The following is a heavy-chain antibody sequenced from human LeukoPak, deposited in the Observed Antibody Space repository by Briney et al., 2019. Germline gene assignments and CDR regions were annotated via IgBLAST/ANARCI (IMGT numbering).Heavy chain of an antibody. V-gene: IGHV4-34*01. D-gene: IGHD1-20*01. Sequence: SETLSLTCAVYGGSFSGYYWSWIRQPPGKGLEWIGEINHSGSTNYNPSLKSRVTISVDTSKYQFSLKLSSVTAADTAVYYCARDYNWNQGWFDPWGHGTLVTVSS. J-gene: IGHJ5*02. CDR2: INHSGST. CDR1: GGSFSGYY. CDR3: ARDYNWNQGWFDP.